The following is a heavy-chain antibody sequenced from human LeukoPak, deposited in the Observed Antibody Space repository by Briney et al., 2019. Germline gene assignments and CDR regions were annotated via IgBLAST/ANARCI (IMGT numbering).Heavy chain of an antibody. J-gene: IGHJ4*02. CDR2: IYPGDSDT. CDR3: ARGLRFCGGDCYYFDY. Sequence: GESLKISCKGSGYSFTSYWIGWVRQMPGKGLEWMGIIYPGDSDTRYSPSFQGQVTISADKSISTAYLQWSSLKASDTAMYYCARGLRFCGGDCYYFDYWGQGTLVTVSS. D-gene: IGHD2-21*02. CDR1: GYSFTSYW. V-gene: IGHV5-51*01.